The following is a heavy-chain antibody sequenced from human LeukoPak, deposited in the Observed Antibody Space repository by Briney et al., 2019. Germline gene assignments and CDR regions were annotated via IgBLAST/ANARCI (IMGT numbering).Heavy chain of an antibody. D-gene: IGHD3-10*01. CDR3: ARDSGTKGELKFDP. V-gene: IGHV4-4*07. CDR2: IYNGGII. J-gene: IGHJ5*02. CDR1: GDSISRYY. Sequence: SETLSLTCAVSGDSISRYYWSWIRQPAGKGLECIGRIYNGGIITYNPSLKSRLTMSIDTSNNQFSLRLRFVTAADTAVYYCARDSGTKGELKFDPGGQGTLVTVSS.